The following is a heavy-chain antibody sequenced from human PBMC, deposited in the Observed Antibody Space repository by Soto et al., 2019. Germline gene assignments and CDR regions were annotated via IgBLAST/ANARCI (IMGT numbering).Heavy chain of an antibody. CDR3: ATIMGIPRITMMASNAFDI. V-gene: IGHV1-24*01. CDR1: GYTLTELS. CDR2: FDPEDGET. J-gene: IGHJ3*02. D-gene: IGHD3-22*01. Sequence: GASVKVSCKVSGYTLTELSMHWVRQAPGKGLEWMGGFDPEDGETIYAQKFQGRVTMTEDTSTDTAYMELSSLRSEDTAVYYCATIMGIPRITMMASNAFDIWGQGTMVTVSS.